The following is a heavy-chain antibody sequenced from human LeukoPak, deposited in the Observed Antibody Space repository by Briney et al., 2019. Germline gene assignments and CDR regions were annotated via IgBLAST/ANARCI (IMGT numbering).Heavy chain of an antibody. V-gene: IGHV3-23*01. CDR2: ISVSGGNT. CDR1: GFTFSSYA. D-gene: IGHD2-2*01. CDR3: AKDGTWCSSTSCYAGD. J-gene: IGHJ4*02. Sequence: GGSLRLSCAASGFTFSSYAMSWVRQAPGKGLEWVSTISVSGGNTYYADSVKGRFTISRDNSKNTLYLQMNSLRAEDTAVFYCAKDGTWCSSTSCYAGDWAQGTLVAVSS.